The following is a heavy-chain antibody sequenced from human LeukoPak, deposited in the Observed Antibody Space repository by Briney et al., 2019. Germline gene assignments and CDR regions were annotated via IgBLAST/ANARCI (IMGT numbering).Heavy chain of an antibody. J-gene: IGHJ4*02. CDR1: GGSISSYY. Sequence: SETLSLTCTVSGGSISSYYWSWIRQPPGKGLEWLGYIYYSGSTNYNPSLQSRVTISVDTSKNQFSLKLSSATAADTAVYYCTRTTVTSIRSDYWGQGTLVTVSS. CDR2: IYYSGST. D-gene: IGHD4-17*01. CDR3: TRTTVTSIRSDY. V-gene: IGHV4-59*01.